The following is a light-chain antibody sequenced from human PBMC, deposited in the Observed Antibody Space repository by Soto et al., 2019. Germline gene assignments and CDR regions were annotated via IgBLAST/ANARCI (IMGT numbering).Light chain of an antibody. J-gene: IGLJ1*01. V-gene: IGLV2-14*01. CDR2: DVS. Sequence: QSVLTQSASVSGSPGQSITISCTGTSSDVGAYNYVSWYQQHPGKAPKLIIYDVSNRPSGVSNRFSGSKSGNTASLTISALQAEDEADYYCSSFTSSSTRVFGTVTKVTVL. CDR3: SSFTSSSTRV. CDR1: SSDVGAYNY.